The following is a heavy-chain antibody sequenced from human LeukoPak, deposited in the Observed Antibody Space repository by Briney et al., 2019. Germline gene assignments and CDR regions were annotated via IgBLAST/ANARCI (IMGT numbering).Heavy chain of an antibody. D-gene: IGHD5-18*01. CDR3: ARDVRYTPDV. CDR2: ITSDGSST. J-gene: IGHJ6*02. CDR1: GFTFSIYW. V-gene: IGHV3-74*01. Sequence: GWSLRLSCAASGFTFSIYWMHWVRQAPGKGLVWVSRITSDGSSTTYADSVKGRFTISRDNAKNTLYLQMNSLRAEDTAVYYCARDVRYTPDVWGQGTTVTVSS.